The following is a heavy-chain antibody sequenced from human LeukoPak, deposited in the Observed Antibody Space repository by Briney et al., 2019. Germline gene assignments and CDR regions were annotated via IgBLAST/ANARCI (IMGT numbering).Heavy chain of an antibody. D-gene: IGHD3-9*01. Sequence: PGGSLRLSCAASGFTFSSYWMHWVRQAPGKGLVWVSLINSDGSSTSYADSVKGRFTISRDNAKNTLYLQMNSLRAEDTAVYYCARDRMGYFDWLLAGFNWGQGTLVTVSS. J-gene: IGHJ4*02. V-gene: IGHV3-74*01. CDR1: GFTFSSYW. CDR3: ARDRMGYFDWLLAGFN. CDR2: INSDGSST.